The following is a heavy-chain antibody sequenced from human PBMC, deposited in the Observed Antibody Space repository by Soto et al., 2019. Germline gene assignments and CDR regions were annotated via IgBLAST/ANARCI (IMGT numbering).Heavy chain of an antibody. CDR2: IYYSGST. CDR3: AALINGRYFDY. Sequence: SETLSLTCTVSGGSISSGDYYWSWIRQPPGKGLEWIGYIYYSGSTYYNPSLKSRVTIPVDTSKNQFSLKLSSVTAADTAVYYCAALINGRYFDYWGQGTLVTVSS. V-gene: IGHV4-30-4*01. CDR1: GGSISSGDYY. J-gene: IGHJ4*02. D-gene: IGHD1-26*01.